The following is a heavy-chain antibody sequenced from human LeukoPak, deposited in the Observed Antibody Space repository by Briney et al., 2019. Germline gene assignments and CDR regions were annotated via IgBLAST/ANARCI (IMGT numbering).Heavy chain of an antibody. CDR2: INPNSGDT. D-gene: IGHD3-16*01. CDR3: ATQRGSYLWGTDFDY. Sequence: ASLKVSCKASGYTFTGCYMHWVRQAPGQGLKWMGWINPNSGDTKYAQKFQGRVTMTRDTSISTAYMELSRLRSDDTAVYYCATQRGSYLWGTDFDYWGQGTLVTVSS. J-gene: IGHJ4*02. CDR1: GYTFTGCY. V-gene: IGHV1-2*02.